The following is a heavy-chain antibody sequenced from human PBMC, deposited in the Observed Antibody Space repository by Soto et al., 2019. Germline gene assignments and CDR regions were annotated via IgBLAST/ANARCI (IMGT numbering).Heavy chain of an antibody. CDR1: GFTFSSYA. CDR2: ISGSGGST. CDR3: AKGITTPPYYYYYYMDV. J-gene: IGHJ6*03. Sequence: GGSLRLSCAASGFTFSSYAMSWVRQAPEKGLEWVSAISGSGGSTYYADSVKRRFTISRDNSKNTLYLQMNSLRAEDTAVYYCAKGITTPPYYYYYYMDVWGKGTTVTVSS. D-gene: IGHD2-15*01. V-gene: IGHV3-23*01.